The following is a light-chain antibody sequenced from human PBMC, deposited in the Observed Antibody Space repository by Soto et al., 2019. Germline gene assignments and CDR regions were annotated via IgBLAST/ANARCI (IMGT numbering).Light chain of an antibody. CDR3: QQSYSTPSIT. Sequence: DIQMTQSPSSLSASVGDRVTITCRASQSISSYLNWYQQKPGKAPKLLIYAASSLQSGVPSRFSGSGSGIDFTLTISSLQPEDFATYYCQQSYSTPSITFGQGTDWRL. CDR2: AAS. V-gene: IGKV1-39*01. J-gene: IGKJ5*01. CDR1: QSISSY.